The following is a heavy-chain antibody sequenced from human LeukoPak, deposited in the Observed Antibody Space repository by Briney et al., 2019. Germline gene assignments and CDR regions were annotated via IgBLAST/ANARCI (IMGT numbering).Heavy chain of an antibody. V-gene: IGHV4-59*01. CDR3: ARSTAYYYDSSGYYYYYYGMDV. J-gene: IGHJ6*02. CDR2: IYYSGST. Sequence: SETLSLTCIVSGGSISSNNWSWIRQPPGKGLEWIGYIYYSGSTNYNPSLKSRVTISVDTSKNQFSLKLSSVTAADTAVYYCARSTAYYYDSSGYYYYYYGMDVWGQGTTVTVSS. D-gene: IGHD3-22*01. CDR1: GGSISSNN.